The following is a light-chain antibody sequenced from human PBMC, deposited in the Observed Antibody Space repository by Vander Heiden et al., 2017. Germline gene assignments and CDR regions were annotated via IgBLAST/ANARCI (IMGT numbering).Light chain of an antibody. V-gene: IGKV1-33*01. CDR1: QDISNY. CDR3: LQDANLPQV. CDR2: DVS. Sequence: DIQITQSPSSLSASVGDRVTITCQASQDISNYLNWYQQKPWKAPKLLIYDVSNLVTGVPSRFSGSGSGTDFTLTISSLQPEDVATYYCLQDANLPQVFGGGTKVELK. J-gene: IGKJ4*01.